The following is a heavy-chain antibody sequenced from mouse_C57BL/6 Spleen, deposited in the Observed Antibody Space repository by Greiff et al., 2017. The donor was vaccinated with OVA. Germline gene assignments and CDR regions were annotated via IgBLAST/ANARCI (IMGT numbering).Heavy chain of an antibody. J-gene: IGHJ3*01. V-gene: IGHV1-20*01. D-gene: IGHD2-2*01. CDR3: AWGGYEEDAWFAY. Sequence: EVQLQQSGPELVKPGDSVKISCKASGYSFTSYFMNWVMQSPGKSLEWIGRINPYNGDTIYNQKFKGKATLTVDKSSSTAHMELRSRTSEDSAVDDCAWGGYEEDAWFAYWGQGTLVTVSA. CDR2: INPYNGDT. CDR1: GYSFTSYF.